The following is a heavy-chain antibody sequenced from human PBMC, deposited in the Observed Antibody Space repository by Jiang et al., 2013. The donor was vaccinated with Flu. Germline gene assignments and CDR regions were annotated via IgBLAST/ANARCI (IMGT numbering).Heavy chain of an antibody. V-gene: IGHV1-69*01. D-gene: IGHD3-10*01. CDR3: ARDMGREDAFDI. CDR2: IIPIFGTA. Sequence: GLEWMGGIIPIFGTANYAQKFQGRVTITADESTSTAYMELSSLRSEDTAVYYCARDMGREDAFDIWGQGTMVTVSS. J-gene: IGHJ3*02.